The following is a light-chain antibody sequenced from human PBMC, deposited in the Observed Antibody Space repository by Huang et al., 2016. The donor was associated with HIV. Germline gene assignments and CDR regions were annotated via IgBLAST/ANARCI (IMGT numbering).Light chain of an antibody. Sequence: EIVMTQSPATLSVSPGERATLSCRASQSVTSNLAWYQQKPGQAPRLLIYGASTRATGIPARFSGSGSGTEFTLSINSLQSEDSAVYYCQQYNKWPLFTFGPGTKVEIK. CDR2: GAS. V-gene: IGKV3-15*01. J-gene: IGKJ3*01. CDR1: QSVTSN. CDR3: QQYNKWPLFT.